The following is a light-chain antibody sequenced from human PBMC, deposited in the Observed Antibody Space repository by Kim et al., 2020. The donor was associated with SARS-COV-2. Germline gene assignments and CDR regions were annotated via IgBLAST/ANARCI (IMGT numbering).Light chain of an antibody. CDR1: TGAVSSGHY. CDR3: LLSYSGARV. Sequence: PGETVTLTCGSSTGAVSSGHYPYWFQQKHGQAPRTLIYETSNKYTWTPARFSGSLLGGKAALTLSGAQPEDEAEYYCLLSYSGARVFGTGTKVTVL. CDR2: ETS. J-gene: IGLJ1*01. V-gene: IGLV7-46*01.